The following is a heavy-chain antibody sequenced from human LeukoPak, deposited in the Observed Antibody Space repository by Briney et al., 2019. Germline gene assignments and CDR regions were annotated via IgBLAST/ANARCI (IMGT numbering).Heavy chain of an antibody. J-gene: IGHJ3*02. CDR2: INPNSGRT. Sequence: ASVNVSCKASGYTFTGYYMLWVRQAPGQGLEWMECINPNSGRTNYAQKFQGWVTMTRDTSISTAYMERSRLRSDDTAVYYCAREKDSSSGDAFDIWGQGTMVTVSS. CDR1: GYTFTGYY. V-gene: IGHV1-2*04. CDR3: AREKDSSSGDAFDI. D-gene: IGHD6-13*01.